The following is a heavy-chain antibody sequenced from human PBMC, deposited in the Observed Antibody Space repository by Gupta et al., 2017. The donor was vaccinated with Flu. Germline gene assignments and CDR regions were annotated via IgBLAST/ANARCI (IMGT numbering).Heavy chain of an antibody. V-gene: IGHV1-2*06. J-gene: IGHJ6*03. CDR2: INPASGGT. D-gene: IGHD1-26*01. CDR1: EYLFTGYS. Sequence: QVQLVQSGAEVKKPGASVMVSCKASEYLFTGYSMHWMRPAPGQGLEWMGRINPASGGTKYAQKFLGRVTMTSDTSISTAYMELSGLSSDDTAVYFCARGRVGATFSGFYMDVWGKGTTVVVSS. CDR3: ARGRVGATFSGFYMDV.